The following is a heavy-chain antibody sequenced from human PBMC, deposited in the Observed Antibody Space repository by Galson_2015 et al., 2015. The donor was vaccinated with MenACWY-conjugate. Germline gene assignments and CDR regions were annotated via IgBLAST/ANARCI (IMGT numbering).Heavy chain of an antibody. CDR2: INTDGSGT. J-gene: IGHJ4*02. CDR1: GFTFTNYW. Sequence: LRLSCAASGFTFTNYWMHWVRQAPGEGLVWVSRINTDGSGTTYADSVKGRFTISRDNAKNTLYLQMNSLRAEDTAMYYCARDRSVTWGGFDYWGRGALVTVSS. D-gene: IGHD7-27*01. CDR3: ARDRSVTWGGFDY. V-gene: IGHV3-74*03.